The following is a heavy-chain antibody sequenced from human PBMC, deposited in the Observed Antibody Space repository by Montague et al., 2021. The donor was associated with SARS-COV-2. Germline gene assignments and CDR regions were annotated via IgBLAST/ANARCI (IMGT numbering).Heavy chain of an antibody. CDR1: GGSINSSY. D-gene: IGHD2-15*01. Sequence: SETLSLTCTVSGGSINSSYWSWIRQPPGKGLEWIGSIYYSGSTYYNPSLKSRVTISVDTSKNQFSLKLSSVTAADTAVYYCARQGDIVVVVAATEIHYYYGMDVWGQGTTVTVSS. J-gene: IGHJ6*02. CDR2: IYYSGST. CDR3: ARQGDIVVVVAATEIHYYYGMDV. V-gene: IGHV4-59*05.